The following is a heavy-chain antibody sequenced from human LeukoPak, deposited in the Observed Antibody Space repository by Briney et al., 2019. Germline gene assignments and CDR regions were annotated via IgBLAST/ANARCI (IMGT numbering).Heavy chain of an antibody. J-gene: IGHJ4*02. CDR1: GDSISSLY. D-gene: IGHD6-6*01. CDR3: ARHRAYSSASPFDY. CDR2: IYYTGST. Sequence: SETLSLTCSVSGDSISSLYWSWIRQPPEKGLEWIGYIYYTGSTNYNPSLKSRVTIFVDMSKNQFSLRLSSVTAADTAPYYCARHRAYSSASPFDYWGQGTLVTVSS. V-gene: IGHV4-59*08.